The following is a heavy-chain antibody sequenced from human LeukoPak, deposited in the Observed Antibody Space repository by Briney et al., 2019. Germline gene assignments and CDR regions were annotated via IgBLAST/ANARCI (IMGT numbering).Heavy chain of an antibody. D-gene: IGHD6-6*01. CDR2: INHSGST. J-gene: IGHJ5*02. CDR3: ARWLYSSSRWNWFDP. Sequence: TSETLSLTCAAYGGSFSGYYWSWIRQPPGKGLEWIGEINHSGSTNYNPSLKSRVTISVDTSKNQFSLKLSSVTAADTAVYYCARWLYSSSRWNWFDPWGQGTLVTVSS. CDR1: GGSFSGYY. V-gene: IGHV4-34*01.